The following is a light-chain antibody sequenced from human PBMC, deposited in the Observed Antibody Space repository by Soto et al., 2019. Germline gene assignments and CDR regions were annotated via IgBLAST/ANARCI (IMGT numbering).Light chain of an antibody. J-gene: IGLJ2*01. CDR2: EGS. CDR3: CSYTISSTPHVL. V-gene: IGLV2-23*01. CDR1: SSDIGSYNL. Sequence: QPVLTQPASVSGSPGQSITISCTGTSSDIGSYNLVSWYQQHPGKAPQVMIYEGSKRPSGVSNRFSGSKSGNTASLTISGLQAEDEADYYCCSYTISSTPHVLFGGGTKLTVL.